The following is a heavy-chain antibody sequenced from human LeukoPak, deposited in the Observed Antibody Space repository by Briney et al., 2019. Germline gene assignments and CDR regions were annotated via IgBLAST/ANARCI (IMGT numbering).Heavy chain of an antibody. V-gene: IGHV3-21*01. CDR1: GFTFSSYS. J-gene: IGHJ5*02. CDR2: ISSSSGYI. CDR3: ARGPPLDYYDITWFDP. D-gene: IGHD3-22*01. Sequence: PGGSLRLSCAASGFTFSSYSMNWVRQAPGKGLEWVSSISSSSGYIYYADSVKGRFTISRDNAKNSLYLQMNSLRAEDTAVYYCARGPPLDYYDITWFDPWGQGTLVTVSS.